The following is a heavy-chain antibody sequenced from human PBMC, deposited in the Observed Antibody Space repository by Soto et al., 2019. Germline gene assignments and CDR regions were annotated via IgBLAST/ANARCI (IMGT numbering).Heavy chain of an antibody. CDR3: ARVANEVQLWAFGY. CDR2: ISSSGSTI. D-gene: IGHD5-18*01. V-gene: IGHV3-48*03. J-gene: IGHJ4*02. CDR1: GFTFSSYE. Sequence: EVQLVESGGGLVQPGGSLRLSCAASGFTFSSYEMNWVRQAPGKGLEWVSYISSSGSTIYYADSVKGRFTISRDNAKNSLYLQMNSLRAEDTAVYYCARVANEVQLWAFGYWGQGTLVTVSS.